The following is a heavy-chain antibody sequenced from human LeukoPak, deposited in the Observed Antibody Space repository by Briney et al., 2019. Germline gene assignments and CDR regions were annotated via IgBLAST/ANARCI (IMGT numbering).Heavy chain of an antibody. J-gene: IGHJ3*02. CDR2: INPSGGST. Sequence: GASVKVSCKASGYTFTSYYLHWVRQAPGQGLEWMGIINPSGGSTSYAQKFQGRVTMTRDTSTSTVYMELSSLRSEDTAVYYCAREQNWKVVPAAHDAFDIWGQGTMVTVSS. CDR1: GYTFTSYY. V-gene: IGHV1-46*01. D-gene: IGHD2-2*01. CDR3: AREQNWKVVPAAHDAFDI.